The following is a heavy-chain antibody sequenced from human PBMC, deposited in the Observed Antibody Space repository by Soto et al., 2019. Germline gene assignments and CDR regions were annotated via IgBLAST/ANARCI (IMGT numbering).Heavy chain of an antibody. CDR2: ISSSSSFI. CDR1: GFIFNSHD. V-gene: IGHV3-21*06. J-gene: IGHJ4*02. CDR3: ARENSGWGLDY. D-gene: IGHD5-12*01. Sequence: DVQLVESGGGLVLPGRSLRLSCEASGFIFNSHDMNWVRQAPGKGLEWVASISSSSSFIFYSESVRGRFTVSRDNAKNSVYLQMESLRGEDTAVYYCARENSGWGLDYWGQGALVTVSS.